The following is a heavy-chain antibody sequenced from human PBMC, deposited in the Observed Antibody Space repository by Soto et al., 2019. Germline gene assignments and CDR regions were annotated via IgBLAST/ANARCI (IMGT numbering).Heavy chain of an antibody. CDR2: IIPILGIA. CDR1: GGTFSSDT. Sequence: QVQLVQSGAEVKKPGSSVKVSCKASGGTFSSDTISWVRQAPGQGLEWMGRIIPILGIANYAQKFQGRVTITADKSTSKDYMELSSLRSEDPAVYYCASLMSSGYYYGMDVWGQGTTVTVSS. V-gene: IGHV1-69*02. D-gene: IGHD3-10*01. CDR3: ASLMSSGYYYGMDV. J-gene: IGHJ6*02.